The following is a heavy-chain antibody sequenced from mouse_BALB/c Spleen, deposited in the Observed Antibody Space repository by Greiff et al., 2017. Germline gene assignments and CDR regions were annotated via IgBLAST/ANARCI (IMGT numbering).Heavy chain of an antibody. CDR2: INPYNDGT. Sequence: EVQLKESGPELVKPGASVKMSCKASGYTFTSYVMHWVKQKPGQGLEWIGYINPYNDGTKYNEKFKGKATLTSDKSSSTAYMELSSLTSEDSAVYYCARGLGSYAMDYWGQGTSVTVSS. V-gene: IGHV1-14*01. CDR1: GYTFTSYV. J-gene: IGHJ4*01. CDR3: ARGLGSYAMDY. D-gene: IGHD4-1*01.